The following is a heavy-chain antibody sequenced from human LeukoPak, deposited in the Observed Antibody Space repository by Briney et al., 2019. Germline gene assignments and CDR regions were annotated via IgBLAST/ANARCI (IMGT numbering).Heavy chain of an antibody. CDR3: AKSGLNRFDY. CDR2: IKSKTDGGTT. D-gene: IGHD2-15*01. V-gene: IGHV3-15*01. Sequence: GGSLRLSCAASGFTFSNAWMSWVRQAPGKGLEWVGRIKSKTDGGTTDYAAPVKGRFTISRDDSKNTLYLQMNSLRAEDTAVYYCAKSGLNRFDYWGQGTLVTVSS. J-gene: IGHJ4*02. CDR1: GFTFSNAW.